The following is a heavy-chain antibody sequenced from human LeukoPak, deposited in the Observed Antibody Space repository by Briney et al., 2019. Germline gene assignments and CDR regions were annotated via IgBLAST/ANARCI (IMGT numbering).Heavy chain of an antibody. CDR3: ASLQSYSGLYTYYYYMDV. CDR1: GYSICIGYY. V-gene: IGHV4-38-2*01. D-gene: IGHD6-19*01. Sequence: SETLSLTCAVSGYSICIGYYWGWIRQPPGKGLEWIGSIYHSGSTYYNPSLKSRVTISVDTSKNQFSLRLSSVTAADTAVYYCASLQSYSGLYTYYYYMDVWGKGTTVTVSS. CDR2: IYHSGST. J-gene: IGHJ6*03.